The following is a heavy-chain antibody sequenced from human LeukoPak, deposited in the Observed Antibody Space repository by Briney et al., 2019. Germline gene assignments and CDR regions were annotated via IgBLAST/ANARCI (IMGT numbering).Heavy chain of an antibody. J-gene: IGHJ2*01. D-gene: IGHD6-13*01. Sequence: SQTLSLTCTVSGGSISSGGYYWSWIRQHPGKDLEWIGYIYYSGSTYYNPSLKSRVTISVDTSKNQFSLKLSSVTAADTAVYYCASRRVAAAGTADHWYFDLWGRGTLVTVSS. CDR3: ASRRVAAAGTADHWYFDL. CDR1: GGSISSGGYY. V-gene: IGHV4-31*03. CDR2: IYYSGST.